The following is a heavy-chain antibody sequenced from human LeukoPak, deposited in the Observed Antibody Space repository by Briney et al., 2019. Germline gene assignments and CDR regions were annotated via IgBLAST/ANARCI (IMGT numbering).Heavy chain of an antibody. V-gene: IGHV4-38-2*02. CDR2: IYHSRST. CDR1: GYSISSGYY. Sequence: SETLSLTCTVSGYSISSGYYWGWIRQPPGKGLEWIGSIYHSRSTYYNPSLKSRVTISVDTSKNQFSLKLSSVTAADTAVYYCARDLYDSSGYYWVDYWGQGTLVTVSS. J-gene: IGHJ4*02. CDR3: ARDLYDSSGYYWVDY. D-gene: IGHD3-22*01.